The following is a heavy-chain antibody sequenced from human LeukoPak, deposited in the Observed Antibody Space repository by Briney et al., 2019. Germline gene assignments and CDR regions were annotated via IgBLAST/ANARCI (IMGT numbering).Heavy chain of an antibody. CDR3: MSSPVLRYFAY. V-gene: IGHV3-66*01. CDR1: GFTVSSIY. J-gene: IGHJ4*02. Sequence: GGSLRLSCAASGFTVSSIYMTWVRQAPGKGLEWVSVIYTGGTYYADSVKGRFTISRDDSKNTLHPQMKSLRAEDTAVYYCMSSPVLRYFAYWGQGTLVSVSS. D-gene: IGHD3-9*01. CDR2: IYTGGT.